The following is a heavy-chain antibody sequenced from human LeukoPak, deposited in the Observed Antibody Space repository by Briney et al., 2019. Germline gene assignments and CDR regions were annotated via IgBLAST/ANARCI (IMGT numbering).Heavy chain of an antibody. J-gene: IGHJ4*02. CDR1: GFTFSSYA. CDR2: ISSSGGNT. Sequence: PGGSLRLSCAASGFTFSSYAMSWVRQAPGKGLEWVSVISSSGGNTYYADSVKGRFTISRDGSKNMLYLQTNSLRVEDTAIYYCATGRIGHIPDYWGQGTLVTVSS. V-gene: IGHV3-23*01. CDR3: ATGRIGHIPDY. D-gene: IGHD2-21*01.